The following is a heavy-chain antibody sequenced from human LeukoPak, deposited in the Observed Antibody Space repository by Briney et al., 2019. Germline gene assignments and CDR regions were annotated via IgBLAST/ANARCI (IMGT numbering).Heavy chain of an antibody. Sequence: AGSLRLSCAASGFTFSSYAMSWVRQAPGKGLEWVSAISGSGGSTYYADSVKGRFTISRDNSKNTLYLQMNSLRAEDTAVYYCAKVPYDSSGYSTYYFDYWGQGTLVTVSS. CDR3: AKVPYDSSGYSTYYFDY. V-gene: IGHV3-23*01. CDR1: GFTFSSYA. CDR2: ISGSGGST. D-gene: IGHD3-22*01. J-gene: IGHJ4*02.